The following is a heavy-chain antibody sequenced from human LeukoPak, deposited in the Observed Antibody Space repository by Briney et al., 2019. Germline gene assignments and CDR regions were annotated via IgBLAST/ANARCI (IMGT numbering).Heavy chain of an antibody. Sequence: SETLSLTCTVSGGSISSSSYYWGWIRQPPGKGLEWIGSIYYSGSTYYNPSLKSRVTISVDTSKNQFSLKLSSVTAADTAVYYCARTDCSGGSCYYFDYWGQGTLVTVSS. J-gene: IGHJ4*02. CDR2: IYYSGST. CDR3: ARTDCSGGSCYYFDY. D-gene: IGHD2-15*01. V-gene: IGHV4-39*07. CDR1: GGSISSSSYY.